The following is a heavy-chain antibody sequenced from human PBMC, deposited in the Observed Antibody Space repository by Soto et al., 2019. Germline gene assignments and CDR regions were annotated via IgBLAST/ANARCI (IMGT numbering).Heavy chain of an antibody. J-gene: IGHJ6*02. CDR2: ISYDGSNK. CDR1: GFTFSSYA. CDR3: ARDRGFGELYYYGMDI. Sequence: QVQLVESGGGVVQPGRSLRLSCAASGFTFSSYAMHWVRQAPGKGLEWVAVISYDGSNKYYADSVKGRFTISRDNSKNTLYLQMNSLRAEDTAVYYCARDRGFGELYYYGMDIWGQGTTVTASS. D-gene: IGHD3-10*01. V-gene: IGHV3-30-3*01.